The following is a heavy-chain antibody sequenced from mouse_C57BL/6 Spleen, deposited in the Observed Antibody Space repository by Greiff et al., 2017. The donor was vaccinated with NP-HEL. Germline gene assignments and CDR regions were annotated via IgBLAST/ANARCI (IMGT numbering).Heavy chain of an antibody. J-gene: IGHJ4*01. CDR1: GYTFTSYW. Sequence: QVQLQQPGAELVMPGASVKLSCKASGYTFTSYWMHWVKQRPGQGLEWIGEIDPSDSYTNYTQKFKGKSTLTVDKSSSTAYMQLSSLTSEASAVFYCARPYGNYLCYAMDYWGQGTSVTVSS. V-gene: IGHV1-69*01. CDR3: ARPYGNYLCYAMDY. CDR2: IDPSDSYT. D-gene: IGHD2-1*01.